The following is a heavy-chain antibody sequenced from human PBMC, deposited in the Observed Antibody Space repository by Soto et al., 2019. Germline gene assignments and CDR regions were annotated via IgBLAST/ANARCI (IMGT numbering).Heavy chain of an antibody. Sequence: ASVKVSCKASCYTFTSYGISWVRQAPGQGLEWMGWISAYNGNTNYAQKLQGRVTMTTDTSTSTAYMELRSLRSDDTAVYYCSSNYDSSGYYSHYYYSMDVWGQGTTVTV. V-gene: IGHV1-18*01. J-gene: IGHJ6*02. D-gene: IGHD3-22*01. CDR2: ISAYNGNT. CDR3: SSNYDSSGYYSHYYYSMDV. CDR1: CYTFTSYG.